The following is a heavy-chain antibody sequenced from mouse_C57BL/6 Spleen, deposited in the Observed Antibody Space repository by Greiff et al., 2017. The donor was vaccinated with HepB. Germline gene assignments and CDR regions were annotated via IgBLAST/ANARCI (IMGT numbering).Heavy chain of an antibody. J-gene: IGHJ2*01. Sequence: VQLQQSGAELVRPGASVTLSCKASGYTFTDYEMHWVKQTPVHGLEWIGAIDPETGGTAYNQKFKGKAILTADKSSSTAYMELRSLTSEDSAVYYCTRSDYDVGGYWGQSTTLTVSS. CDR2: IDPETGGT. V-gene: IGHV1-15*01. D-gene: IGHD2-4*01. CDR1: GYTFTDYE. CDR3: TRSDYDVGGY.